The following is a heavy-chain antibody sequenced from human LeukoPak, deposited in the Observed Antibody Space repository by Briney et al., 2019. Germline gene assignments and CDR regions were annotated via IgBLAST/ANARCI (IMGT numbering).Heavy chain of an antibody. V-gene: IGHV4-59*08. CDR3: AGHHPRNTVDF. CDR1: GGSISSYQ. D-gene: IGHD2-8*02. J-gene: IGHJ4*02. CDR2: ISYSGFT. Sequence: PSETLSLTCTVSGGSISSYQWSWIRQPPGKGLEWIGYISYSGFTNYNPSLKSRATISLDTSKNQFSLKLTSVTAADTAVYYCAGHHPRNTVDFWGQGTLVTVSS.